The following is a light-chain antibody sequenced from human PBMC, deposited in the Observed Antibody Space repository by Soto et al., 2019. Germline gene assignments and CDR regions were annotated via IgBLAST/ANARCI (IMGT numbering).Light chain of an antibody. CDR3: QQYNNWPRVWT. J-gene: IGKJ1*01. Sequence: EMVLTQSPATLSLSPGERAILSCRASQSVSSYLAWYQQKPGQAPRLLIYGASTRATDIPARFSGSGSGTEFTLTISSLQSEDFAVYYCQQYNNWPRVWTFGQGTKVDIK. CDR1: QSVSSY. V-gene: IGKV3-15*01. CDR2: GAS.